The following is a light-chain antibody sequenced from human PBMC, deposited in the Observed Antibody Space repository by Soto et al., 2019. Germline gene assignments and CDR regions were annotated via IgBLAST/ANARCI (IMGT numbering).Light chain of an antibody. CDR2: DAS. Sequence: AIQLTQSPSSLSASVGDRVTITCRASQGISSALAWYQQKPGKAPKVLIYDASSLESGVPSRFSGSGSGTEFTLTISSLQPEDFATYYCQQFNSYLTFGGGNKVEIK. CDR3: QQFNSYLT. CDR1: QGISSA. V-gene: IGKV1-13*02. J-gene: IGKJ4*01.